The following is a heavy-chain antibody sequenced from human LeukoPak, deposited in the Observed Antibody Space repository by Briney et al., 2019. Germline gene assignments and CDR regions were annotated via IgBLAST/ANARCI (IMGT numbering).Heavy chain of an antibody. Sequence: GGSLRLSCAASGFTFSSHAMSWVRRAPGKGLEWVSGLIENGATTYYADSVKGRFTISRDNSRYTMYLQMNSLRVEDTAVYYCVKDYQVGNSPAFGDYWGQGTLVTISS. D-gene: IGHD1-26*01. CDR2: LIENGATT. CDR1: GFTFSSHA. V-gene: IGHV3-23*01. J-gene: IGHJ4*02. CDR3: VKDYQVGNSPAFGDY.